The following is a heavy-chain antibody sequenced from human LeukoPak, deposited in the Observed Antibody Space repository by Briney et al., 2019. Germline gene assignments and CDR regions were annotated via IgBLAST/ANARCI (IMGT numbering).Heavy chain of an antibody. Sequence: PSETLSLTCTVSGGSISSYYWSWIRQPPGKGLEWIGEINHSGSTNYNPSLKSRVTISVDTSKNQFSLKLSSVTAADTAVYYCARVEGYCSGGSCYAGYFQHWGQGTLVTVSS. CDR3: ARVEGYCSGGSCYAGYFQH. V-gene: IGHV4-34*01. CDR2: INHSGST. CDR1: GGSISSYY. D-gene: IGHD2-15*01. J-gene: IGHJ1*01.